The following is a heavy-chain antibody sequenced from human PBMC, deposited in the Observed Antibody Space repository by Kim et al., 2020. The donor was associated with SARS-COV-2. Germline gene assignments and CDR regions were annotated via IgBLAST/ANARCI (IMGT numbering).Heavy chain of an antibody. D-gene: IGHD6-6*01. Sequence: NYNPALKSRVSMSVDTAKSQFVLSLTSVTAADTAVYCCARAPSSVRPRDSWGQGILVTVSS. CDR3: ARAPSSVRPRDS. V-gene: IGHV4-4*06. J-gene: IGHJ4*02.